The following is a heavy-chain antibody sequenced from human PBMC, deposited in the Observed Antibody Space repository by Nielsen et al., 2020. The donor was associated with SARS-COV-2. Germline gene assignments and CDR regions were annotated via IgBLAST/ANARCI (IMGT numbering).Heavy chain of an antibody. Sequence: GESLKISCAASGFTFTSYAMHWVRQAPGQRLEWMGWINAGNGNTKYSQKFQGRVTITRDTSASTAYMELSSLRSEDTAVYYCARVLGSGWIDYWGQGTLVTVSS. D-gene: IGHD6-19*01. J-gene: IGHJ4*02. V-gene: IGHV1-3*01. CDR2: INAGNGNT. CDR1: GFTFTSYA. CDR3: ARVLGSGWIDY.